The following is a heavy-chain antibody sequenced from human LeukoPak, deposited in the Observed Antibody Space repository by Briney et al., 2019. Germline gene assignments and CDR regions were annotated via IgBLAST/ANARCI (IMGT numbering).Heavy chain of an antibody. V-gene: IGHV3-23*01. CDR3: ANLYDYVWGSYRSPGD. D-gene: IGHD3-16*02. CDR1: GFTFSGYA. J-gene: IGHJ4*02. CDR2: ISGSGGST. Sequence: GGSLRLSCAASGFTFSGYAMSWVRQAPGKGLEWVSAISGSGGSTYYADSVKGRFTISRDNSKNTLYLQMNSLRAEDTAVYYCANLYDYVWGSYRSPGDWGQGTLVTVSS.